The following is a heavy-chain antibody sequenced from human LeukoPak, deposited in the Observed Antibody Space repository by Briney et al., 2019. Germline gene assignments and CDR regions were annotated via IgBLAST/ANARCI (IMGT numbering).Heavy chain of an antibody. Sequence: GGSLRLSCAASGFTFSSHWMSWVRQAPGKGLEWVANIKQDGSEKYYVDSVKGRFTISRDNAKNSLYLQMNSLRAEDTAVYYCASNDYGEKWGQGTLVTVSS. D-gene: IGHD4-17*01. CDR1: GFTFSSHW. CDR3: ASNDYGEK. J-gene: IGHJ4*02. V-gene: IGHV3-7*01. CDR2: IKQDGSEK.